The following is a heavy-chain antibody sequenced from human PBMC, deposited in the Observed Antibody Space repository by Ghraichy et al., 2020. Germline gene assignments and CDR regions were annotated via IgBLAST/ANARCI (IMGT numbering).Heavy chain of an antibody. CDR3: TRPGVDQNYAGKD. V-gene: IGHV1-2*06. Sequence: GESLNISCKASGYTFTDFYIHWVRQAPGQGLEWMGRINPNSGGANYAQKFKGRVTMARDTSISTAYMELSRLISDDTAVYYCTRPGVDQNYAGKDWGQGTLVTVSS. CDR2: INPNSGGA. D-gene: IGHD1-7*01. CDR1: GYTFTDFY. J-gene: IGHJ4*02.